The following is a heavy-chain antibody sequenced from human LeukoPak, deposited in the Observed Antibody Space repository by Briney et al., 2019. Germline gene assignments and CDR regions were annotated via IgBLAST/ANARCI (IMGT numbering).Heavy chain of an antibody. J-gene: IGHJ4*02. D-gene: IGHD5-18*01. CDR2: ITSSSGTI. CDR3: ARGYYYAYHY. V-gene: IGHV3-48*01. CDR1: GFTFSSYS. Sequence: GGSLRLSCAASGFTFSSYSMNWVRQAPGKGLEWVSHITSSSGTIYYADSVKGRCTISRDNAKNSLYLQINGLRAEDTAVYYCARGYYYAYHYWRQGTVVTVSS.